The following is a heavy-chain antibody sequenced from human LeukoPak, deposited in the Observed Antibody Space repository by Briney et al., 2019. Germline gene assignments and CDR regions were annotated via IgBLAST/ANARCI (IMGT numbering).Heavy chain of an antibody. CDR2: INHSGST. CDR3: ARASRYSYGRNWFDP. Sequence: SETLSLTCADYGGSFRGYYWSWIRQPPGKGLEWIGEINHSGSTNYNPSLKSRVTISVDTSKNQFSLKLSSVTAADTAVYYCARASRYSYGRNWFDPWGQGTLVTVSS. J-gene: IGHJ5*02. CDR1: GGSFRGYY. V-gene: IGHV4-34*01. D-gene: IGHD5-18*01.